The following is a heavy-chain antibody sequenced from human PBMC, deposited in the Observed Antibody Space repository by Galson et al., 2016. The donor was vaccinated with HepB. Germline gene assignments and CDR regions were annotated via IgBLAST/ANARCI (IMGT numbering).Heavy chain of an antibody. J-gene: IGHJ4*02. V-gene: IGHV3-30*03. CDR1: GYSFRNYG. CDR3: VRDRDSNGWYPSFDY. Sequence: SLRLSCAASGYSFRNYGMHWVRQAPGKGLEWVAVIADDGVNKYYLDAVKGRFTISRDNSKNTLYLQMDSLRPEDTAVYYCVRDRDSNGWYPSFDYWGQGTPVTVSS. D-gene: IGHD6-19*01. CDR2: IADDGVNK.